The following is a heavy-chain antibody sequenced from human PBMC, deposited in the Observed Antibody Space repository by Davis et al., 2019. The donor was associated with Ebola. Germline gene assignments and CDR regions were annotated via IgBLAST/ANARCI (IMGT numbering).Heavy chain of an antibody. J-gene: IGHJ4*02. Sequence: AASVKVSCKASGGTFSSYTISWVRQAPGQGLEWMGWINTNTGNPTYAQGFTGRFVFSLDTSVSTAYLQISSLKAEDTAVYYCARDYGHSSSTFDYWGQGTLVTVSS. D-gene: IGHD6-6*01. CDR3: ARDYGHSSSTFDY. CDR2: INTNTGNP. CDR1: GGTFSSYT. V-gene: IGHV7-4-1*02.